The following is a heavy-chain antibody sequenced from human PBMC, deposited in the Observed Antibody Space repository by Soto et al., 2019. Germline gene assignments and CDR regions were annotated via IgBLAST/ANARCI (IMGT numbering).Heavy chain of an antibody. Sequence: PSETLSLTCTVSGGSISSGGYYWSWIRQHPGKGLEWIGYIYYSGSTYYNPSLKSRVTISVDTSKNQFSLKLSSVTAADTAVYYCASVMYYYDSSGYSGLPYYFDYWGQGTLVTVS. CDR1: GGSISSGGYY. CDR3: ASVMYYYDSSGYSGLPYYFDY. D-gene: IGHD3-22*01. CDR2: IYYSGST. J-gene: IGHJ4*02. V-gene: IGHV4-31*03.